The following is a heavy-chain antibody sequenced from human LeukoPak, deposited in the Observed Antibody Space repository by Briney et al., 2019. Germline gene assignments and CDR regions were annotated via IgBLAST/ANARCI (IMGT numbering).Heavy chain of an antibody. Sequence: ASVKVSCKASGYTFTGYYMHWVRQAPGQGLEWMGWINPNSGGTSYAQKFQGRVTMTRDTSISTAYMELSRLRSDDTAVYYCARSSSSRRDWFDPWGQGTLATVSS. CDR1: GYTFTGYY. CDR2: INPNSGGT. J-gene: IGHJ5*02. D-gene: IGHD6-6*01. CDR3: ARSSSSRRDWFDP. V-gene: IGHV1-2*02.